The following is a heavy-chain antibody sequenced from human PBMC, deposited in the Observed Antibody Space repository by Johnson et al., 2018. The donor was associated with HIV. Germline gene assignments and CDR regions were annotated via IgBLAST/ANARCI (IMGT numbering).Heavy chain of an antibody. Sequence: VQLVESGGGLVQPGGSLILSCAASGFNVSSNYMNWVRQAPGKGLEWVSVIYSGGSTYYADSVKGRVTISRDNSKNTLYLQMNSLRAEDTAVYYCARVSRLPILRFLEWSGAFDIWGQGTMVTVSS. D-gene: IGHD3-3*01. CDR3: ARVSRLPILRFLEWSGAFDI. J-gene: IGHJ3*02. CDR1: GFNVSSNY. CDR2: IYSGGST. V-gene: IGHV3-66*01.